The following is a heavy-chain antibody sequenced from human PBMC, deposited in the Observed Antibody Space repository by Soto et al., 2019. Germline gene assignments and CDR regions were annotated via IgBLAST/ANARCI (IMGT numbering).Heavy chain of an antibody. CDR3: ARPPLPGYSIHFNS. CDR1: GYIFIDYW. J-gene: IGHJ4*02. Sequence: GESLKISCKASGYIFIDYWIGWVRQMPGKGLEWMGIVYPRDSDARYSPSFQGQVTISADRSTGTAFLQWRSLKASDTALYYCARPPLPGYSIHFNSWGQGTLVTVSS. CDR2: VYPRDSDA. V-gene: IGHV5-51*01. D-gene: IGHD2-15*01.